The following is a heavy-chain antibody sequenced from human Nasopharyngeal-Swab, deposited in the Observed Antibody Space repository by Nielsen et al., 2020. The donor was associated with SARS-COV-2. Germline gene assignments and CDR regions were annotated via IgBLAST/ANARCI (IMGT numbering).Heavy chain of an antibody. CDR2: FDPEDGET. Sequence: ASVKVSCKVSGYTLTELSMHWVRQAPGKGLEWMGGFDPEDGETIYAQKFQGRVTMTEDTSTDTAYMELSSLRSEDTAVYYCATDGYGGNPLSYWGQGTLVTVSS. V-gene: IGHV1-24*01. CDR1: GYTLTELS. CDR3: ATDGYGGNPLSY. D-gene: IGHD4-23*01. J-gene: IGHJ4*02.